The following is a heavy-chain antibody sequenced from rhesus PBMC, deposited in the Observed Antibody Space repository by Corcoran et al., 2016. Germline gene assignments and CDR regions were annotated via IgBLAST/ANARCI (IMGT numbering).Heavy chain of an antibody. CDR1: GGSISDSYR. Sequence: QVQLQESGPGVVKPSETLSLTCAVSGGSISDSYRWSWIRQPPGKGLEWIGYIYGSSTSTNYNPSLKSRVTISKDTSKNQFSLKPSSVTAADTAVYYCARGSSDWSVDYWGQGVLVTVSS. CDR2: IYGSSTST. V-gene: IGHV4S10*01. J-gene: IGHJ4*01. CDR3: ARGSSDWSVDY. D-gene: IGHD6S26*01.